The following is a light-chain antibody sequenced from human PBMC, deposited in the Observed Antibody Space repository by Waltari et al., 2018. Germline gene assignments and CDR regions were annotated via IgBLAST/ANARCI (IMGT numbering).Light chain of an antibody. Sequence: DIQMTQSPSTLSASVGDRVTITCRASQSISNWFAWYQQKPGTAPKLLIYKASSLGRGVPSRFSGSGSGTEFTLTISSLQPDDLGTYYCQQYNTYSTFGQGTKLEIK. J-gene: IGKJ2*01. CDR1: QSISNW. CDR3: QQYNTYST. V-gene: IGKV1-5*03. CDR2: KAS.